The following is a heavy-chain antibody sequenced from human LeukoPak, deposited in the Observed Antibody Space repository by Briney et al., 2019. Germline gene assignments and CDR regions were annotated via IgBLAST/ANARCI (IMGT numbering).Heavy chain of an antibody. CDR1: GGSISSGGYY. D-gene: IGHD2-2*01. CDR3: ARASVPAAMQYYYYGMDV. V-gene: IGHV4-31*03. J-gene: IGHJ6*02. Sequence: SQTLSLTCTVSGGSISSGGYYWSWIRQHPGKGLEWIGCIYYSGSTYYNPSLKSRVTISVDTSKNQFSLKLSSVTAADTAVYYCARASVPAAMQYYYYGMDVWGQGTTVTVSS. CDR2: IYYSGST.